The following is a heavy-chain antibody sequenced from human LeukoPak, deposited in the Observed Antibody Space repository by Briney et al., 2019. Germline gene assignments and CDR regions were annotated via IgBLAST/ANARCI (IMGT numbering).Heavy chain of an antibody. D-gene: IGHD5-12*01. CDR1: GFTFSSYA. J-gene: IGHJ6*03. CDR3: ARDRRLRGFYMDV. Sequence: GRSLRLSCAASGFTFSSYAMHWVRQAPGKGLEWVAVISYDGSNKYYADSVKGRFTISRDNPKNTLYLQMNSLRAEDTAVYYCARDRRLRGFYMDVWGKGTTVTVSS. V-gene: IGHV3-30*04. CDR2: ISYDGSNK.